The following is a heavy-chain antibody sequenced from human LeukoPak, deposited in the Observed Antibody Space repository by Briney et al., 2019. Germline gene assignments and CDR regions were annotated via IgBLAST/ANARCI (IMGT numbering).Heavy chain of an antibody. CDR3: ARSIAVAGRGVY. CDR2: ISSSSSYI. CDR1: GYTFSSYS. J-gene: IGHJ4*02. Sequence: GGSLRLSCAASGYTFSSYSMNRVRQAPGKGLEWVSSISSSSSYIYYADSVKGRFTISRDNAKNSLYLQMNSLRAEDTAVYYCARSIAVAGRGVYWGQGTLVTVSS. V-gene: IGHV3-21*01. D-gene: IGHD6-19*01.